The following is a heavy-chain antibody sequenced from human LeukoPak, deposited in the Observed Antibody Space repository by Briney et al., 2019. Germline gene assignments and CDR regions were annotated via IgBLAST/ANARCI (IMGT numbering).Heavy chain of an antibody. CDR3: AIHSSGWGRVY. CDR1: GYTFTSYA. Sequence: GASVKVSCKASGYTFTSYAISWVRQAPGQGLEWMGGIIPIFGTANYAQKFQGRVTITTDESTSTAYMELSSLRSEDTAVYYCAIHSSGWGRVYWGQGTLVTVSS. D-gene: IGHD6-19*01. CDR2: IIPIFGTA. J-gene: IGHJ4*02. V-gene: IGHV1-69*05.